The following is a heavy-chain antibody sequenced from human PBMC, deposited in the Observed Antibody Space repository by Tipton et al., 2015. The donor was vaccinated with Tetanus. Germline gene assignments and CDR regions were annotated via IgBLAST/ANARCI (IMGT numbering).Heavy chain of an antibody. J-gene: IGHJ6*02. CDR3: ARDRGDYISYGMDV. CDR2: IDPNSGGT. D-gene: IGHD3-22*01. V-gene: IGHV1-2*02. Sequence: QLVQSGAEVKKPGASVKVSCKASGYTFTGYYIYWVRQAPGQGLEWMGWIDPNSGGTVYAQKFQGKVTMTRDTSISTAYMELSSLRSDDTAVYYCARDRGDYISYGMDVWGPGTTVTVS. CDR1: GYTFTGYY.